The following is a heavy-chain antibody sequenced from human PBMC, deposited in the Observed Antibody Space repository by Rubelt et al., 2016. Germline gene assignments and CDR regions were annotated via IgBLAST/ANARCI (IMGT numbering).Heavy chain of an antibody. J-gene: IGHJ5*02. CDR2: INAGNGHT. V-gene: IGHV1-3*01. CDR1: GYTFTSYA. CDR3: ARGLGLGYSSSWFNWFDP. D-gene: IGHD6-13*01. Sequence: QVQLVQSGAEVKKPGASVKVSCKASGYTFTSYAMHWVRQAPGQRLEWMGWINAGNGHTKYSQKFQGRVTITRDTSASTAYMELSSLRSEDTAVYYCARGLGLGYSSSWFNWFDPWGQGTLVTVSS.